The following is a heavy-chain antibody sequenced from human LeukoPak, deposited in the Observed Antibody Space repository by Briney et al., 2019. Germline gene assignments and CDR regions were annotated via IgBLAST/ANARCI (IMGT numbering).Heavy chain of an antibody. D-gene: IGHD3-9*01. CDR1: GFTFSSYA. J-gene: IGHJ4*02. Sequence: PGQSLRLSCAASGFTFSSYAMSWVRQAPGKGLEWVSSITGSGDTTDHADSVKGRFTISRDNSKNTLFLQMNSLRAEDTAVYYCARPGGVLRYFDWLLTRGYFDYWGQGTLVTVSS. CDR3: ARPGGVLRYFDWLLTRGYFDY. V-gene: IGHV3-23*01. CDR2: ITGSGDTT.